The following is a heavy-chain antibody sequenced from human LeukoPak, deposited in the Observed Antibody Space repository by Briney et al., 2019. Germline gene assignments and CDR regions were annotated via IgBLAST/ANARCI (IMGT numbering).Heavy chain of an antibody. D-gene: IGHD6-19*01. Sequence: PGGSLRLSCAASGFTFSSYAMSWVRQAPGKGLEWVSAISGSGGSTYYADSVKGRFTISRDNSKNTLYLQVNSLRAEDTAVYYCAKDLRVAVGRGYFDYWSQGTLVTVSS. CDR1: GFTFSSYA. V-gene: IGHV3-23*01. CDR3: AKDLRVAVGRGYFDY. CDR2: ISGSGGST. J-gene: IGHJ4*02.